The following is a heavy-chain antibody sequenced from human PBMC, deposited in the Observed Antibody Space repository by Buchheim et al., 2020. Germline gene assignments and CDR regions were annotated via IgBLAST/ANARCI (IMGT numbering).Heavy chain of an antibody. CDR1: GFTVSTYN. V-gene: IGHV3-48*02. Sequence: EVQLVESGGGLIQPGGSLRLSCAASGFTVSTYNINWVRQAPGKGLEWVSYFSGCNNIYYADSVRVRFTISRDIGKNSLDLQMNSLRDEDTAVYYCARGYPRGYFAMDVWGQGTT. CDR2: FSGCNNI. D-gene: IGHD1-1*01. CDR3: ARGYPRGYFAMDV. J-gene: IGHJ6*02.